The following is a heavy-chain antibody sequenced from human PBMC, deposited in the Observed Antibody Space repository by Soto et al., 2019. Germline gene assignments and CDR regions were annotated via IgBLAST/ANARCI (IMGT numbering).Heavy chain of an antibody. CDR2: IYYSGST. CDR1: GGSISSSSYY. CDR3: ARRNDFDY. Sequence: SETLSLTCTVSGGSISSSSYYWGWIRQPPGKGLEWIGCIYYSGSTDYNPSLKSRVTISIDTSKNQISLRLNSVTAADTAVYYCARRNDFDYWGQGTLVTVSS. J-gene: IGHJ4*02. V-gene: IGHV4-39*07.